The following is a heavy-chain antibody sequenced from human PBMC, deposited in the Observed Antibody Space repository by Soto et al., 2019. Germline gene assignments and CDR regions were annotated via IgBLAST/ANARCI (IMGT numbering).Heavy chain of an antibody. CDR1: GLTFSTYA. D-gene: IGHD4-17*01. J-gene: IGHJ3*02. Sequence: GGSLRLSCAASGLTFSTYAMSWGRQAPGKGLEWASAISAGGGSTYYADSVKGRFTISRDNFINTLYLQMNSLRTEDTAVYYCAHPRGYGVFDAYDIWGQGAMGTVSS. V-gene: IGHV3-23*01. CDR3: AHPRGYGVFDAYDI. CDR2: ISAGGGST.